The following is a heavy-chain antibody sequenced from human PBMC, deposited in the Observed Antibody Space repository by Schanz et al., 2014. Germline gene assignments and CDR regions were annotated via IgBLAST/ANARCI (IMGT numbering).Heavy chain of an antibody. CDR1: GGTFSSFG. Sequence: VQLEQSGAEVKKPGSSVKVSCKASGGTFSSFGINWVRQAPGQGLEWMGRIIPSLGLAKYEQKFQDKVTITADTSTTTAYMELSGLRSEDTAVYYCARGGGPEDVFDIWVQGTLVTVSS. D-gene: IGHD3-3*01. J-gene: IGHJ4*02. V-gene: IGHV1-69*04. CDR3: ARGGGPEDVFDI. CDR2: IIPSLGLA.